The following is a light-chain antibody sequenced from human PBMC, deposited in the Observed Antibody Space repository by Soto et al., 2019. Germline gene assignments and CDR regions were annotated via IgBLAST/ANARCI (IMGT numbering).Light chain of an antibody. CDR2: GAS. J-gene: IGKJ5*01. CDR1: QSVSSNY. Sequence: EIVLTQSPGTLSLSPGERATLSCRASQSVSSNYLAWYQQRPGQAPRLLIYGASSRATGIPDRFSGSGSGTDFTLTINRLKPEDFAVYYCQQYGSSPRTFGQGTRLEIK. V-gene: IGKV3-20*01. CDR3: QQYGSSPRT.